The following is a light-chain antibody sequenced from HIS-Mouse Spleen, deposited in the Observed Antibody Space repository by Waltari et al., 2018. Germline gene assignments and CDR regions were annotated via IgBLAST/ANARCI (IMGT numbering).Light chain of an antibody. J-gene: IGKJ4*01. CDR3: QQLNSYPQET. CDR2: AAS. Sequence: DIQLTQSPSFLSASVGDRVTITSRASQRITSYLAWYQQKPGKAPKLLIYAASTLQSGVPSMFSGSGSGTEFTLTISSLQPEDFATYYCQQLNSYPQETFGGGTKVEIK. CDR1: QRITSY. V-gene: IGKV1-9*01.